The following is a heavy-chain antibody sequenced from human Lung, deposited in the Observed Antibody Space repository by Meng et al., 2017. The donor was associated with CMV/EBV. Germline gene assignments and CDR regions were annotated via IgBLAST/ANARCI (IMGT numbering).Heavy chain of an antibody. V-gene: IGHV3-33*06. D-gene: IGHD4/OR15-4a*01. CDR3: AKDDYRTPPPDAFDI. CDR1: GFTFSNYG. Sequence: LTXAASGFTFSNYGMHWVRQAPGKGLEWVAVIWYDGKTKYYADSVKGRFSISRDNSKYTLYLQMNSLRADDTAVYYCAKDDYRTPPPDAFDIWGQGTMVTVSS. CDR2: IWYDGKTK. J-gene: IGHJ3*02.